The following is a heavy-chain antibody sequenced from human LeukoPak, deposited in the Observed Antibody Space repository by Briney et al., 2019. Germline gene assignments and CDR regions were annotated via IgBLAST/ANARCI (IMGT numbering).Heavy chain of an antibody. CDR1: GFTFSSYS. J-gene: IGHJ5*02. CDR2: ISSSSSYI. V-gene: IGHV3-21*01. D-gene: IGHD2-2*01. CDR3: ARAGCSSTSCKNWFDP. Sequence: AGGSPRLSCAASGFTFSSYSMNWVRQAPGKGLEWVSSISSSSSYIYYADSVKGRFTISRDNAKNSLYLQMNSLRAEDTAVYYCARAGCSSTSCKNWFDPWGQGTLVTVSS.